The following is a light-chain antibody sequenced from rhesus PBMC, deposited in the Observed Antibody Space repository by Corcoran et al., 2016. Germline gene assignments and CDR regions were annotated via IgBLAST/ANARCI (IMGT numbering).Light chain of an antibody. CDR1: QSVGSY. J-gene: IGKJ1*01. CDR3: QERSNLWT. CDR2: GAS. Sequence: ETVMTQSPATLSLSPGERATLPCRASQSVGSYLPWYQQKPGTAPRRPIYGASSRATGIPDRVSGSGSGTDLTLTIRSLETEDVGIYYCQERSNLWTFGPGTKVEVK. V-gene: IGKV3-24*04.